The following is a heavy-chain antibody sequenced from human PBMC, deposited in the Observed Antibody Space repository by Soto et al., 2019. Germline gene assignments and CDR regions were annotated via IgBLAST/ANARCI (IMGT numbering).Heavy chain of an antibody. CDR3: ARDPRDGYKFDY. V-gene: IGHV3-30-3*01. D-gene: IGHD5-12*01. CDR1: GFTFSSYA. J-gene: IGHJ4*02. CDR2: ISYDGSNK. Sequence: QVQLVESGGGVVQPGRSLRLSCAASGFTFSSYAMHWVRQAPGKGLEWVAVISYDGSNKYYADSVKGRFTISRDNSKNTLYLQMNSLRAEDMAVYYCARDPRDGYKFDYWGQGTLVTVSS.